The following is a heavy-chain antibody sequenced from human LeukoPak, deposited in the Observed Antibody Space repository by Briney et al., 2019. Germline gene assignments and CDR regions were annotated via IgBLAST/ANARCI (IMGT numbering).Heavy chain of an antibody. CDR3: ARDYYDSSGYYGYIPDY. CDR2: INPNSGGT. J-gene: IGHJ4*02. CDR1: GYTFTSYD. V-gene: IGHV1-2*02. D-gene: IGHD3-22*01. Sequence: ASVKVSCKASGYTFTSYDINGVRQAPGQGREWMGWINPNSGGTNYAQKFQGRVTMTRDTSISTAYMELSRLRSDDTAVYYCARDYYDSSGYYGYIPDYWGQGTLVTVSS.